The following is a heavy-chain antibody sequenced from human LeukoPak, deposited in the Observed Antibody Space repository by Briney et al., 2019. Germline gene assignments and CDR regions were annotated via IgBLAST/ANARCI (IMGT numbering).Heavy chain of an antibody. J-gene: IGHJ4*02. Sequence: PGGSLRLSRAPSGFTFSSYGMHWVRQAPGKELEWVAFIRFDGSNKYYSDSVKGRFTISRDNSKNTLYLQMNSLRAEDTTVYYCAKARRYCSSTSCYGPGDYWGQGTLVTVSS. D-gene: IGHD2-2*01. CDR2: IRFDGSNK. CDR1: GFTFSSYG. V-gene: IGHV3-30*02. CDR3: AKARRYCSSTSCYGPGDY.